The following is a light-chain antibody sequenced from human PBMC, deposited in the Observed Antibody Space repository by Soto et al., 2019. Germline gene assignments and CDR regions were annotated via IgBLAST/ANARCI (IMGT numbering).Light chain of an antibody. V-gene: IGKV3-20*01. CDR1: QSVSSSD. CDR2: GAS. CDR3: QQYGTSPPYT. J-gene: IGKJ2*01. Sequence: EIVLTQSPGTLSLSPGERATLSCRASQSVSSSDLAWYQQKPGQAPRLLIYGASSRATGIPDWFSGSGSGTDFTLTISRLESEDFAVYYCQQYGTSPPYTFGQGTKLEIK.